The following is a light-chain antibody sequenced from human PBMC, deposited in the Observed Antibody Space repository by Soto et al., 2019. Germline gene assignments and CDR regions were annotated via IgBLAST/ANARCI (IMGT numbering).Light chain of an antibody. V-gene: IGLV1-40*01. CDR3: NSYTNTAARV. CDR2: GNN. CDR1: SANIGAAYN. Sequence: QSVLTQPPSVSGAPGQRVTISCTGSSANIGAAYNVDWYQQLPGTAPKLLIYGNNNRPSGVPARFSGSKSGTSASLAIAGLQAEDEADYYCNSYTNTAARVFGTGTKATVL. J-gene: IGLJ1*01.